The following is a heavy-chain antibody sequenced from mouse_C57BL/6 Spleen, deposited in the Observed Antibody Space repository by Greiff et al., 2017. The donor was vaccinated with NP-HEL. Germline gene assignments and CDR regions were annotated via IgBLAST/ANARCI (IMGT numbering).Heavy chain of an antibody. CDR3: ASFYYGYSWYFDV. CDR2: IYPGDGDT. D-gene: IGHD2-2*01. J-gene: IGHJ1*03. V-gene: IGHV1-82*01. CDR1: GYAFSSSW. Sequence: VQRVESGPELVKPGASVKISCKASGYAFSSSWMNWVKQRPGKGLEWIGRIYPGDGDTNYNGKFKGKATLTADKSSSTAYMQLSSLTSEDSAVYFCASFYYGYSWYFDVWGTGTTVTVSS.